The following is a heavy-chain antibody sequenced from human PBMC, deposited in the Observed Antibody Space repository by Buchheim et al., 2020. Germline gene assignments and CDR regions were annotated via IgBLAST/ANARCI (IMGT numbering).Heavy chain of an antibody. CDR3: ARDSEDSGSYRSSYYYYGMDV. Sequence: EVQLVESGGGLVQPGGSLRLSCAASGFTFSSYSMNWVRQAPGKGLEWVSYISSSSTIYYADSVKGRFTISRDNAKNSLSLQMNSLRAEDTAVYYCARDSEDSGSYRSSYYYYGMDVWGQGTT. J-gene: IGHJ6*02. CDR1: GFTFSSYS. D-gene: IGHD1-26*01. CDR2: ISSSSTI. V-gene: IGHV3-48*04.